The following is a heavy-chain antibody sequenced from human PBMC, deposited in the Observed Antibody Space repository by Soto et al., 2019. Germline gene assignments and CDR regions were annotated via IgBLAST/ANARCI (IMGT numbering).Heavy chain of an antibody. CDR3: ARGHPFDP. V-gene: IGHV4-4*07. J-gene: IGHJ5*02. CDR1: GGSINNYY. Sequence: QVQLQESCPGLVRPSETLSLTCTVSGGSINNYYWSWIRQPAGKGLEWIGRVYTSGSTNYNPSRKSRVTMTVDTSNNQFSLTVSSVTAADSAIYYCARGHPFDPWCQGTLVTVSS. CDR2: VYTSGST.